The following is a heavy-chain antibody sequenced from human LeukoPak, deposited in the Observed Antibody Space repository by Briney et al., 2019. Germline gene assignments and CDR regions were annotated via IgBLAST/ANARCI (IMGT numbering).Heavy chain of an antibody. V-gene: IGHV3-23*01. CDR2: ISPSDGST. J-gene: IGHJ4*02. D-gene: IGHD4-17*01. CDR3: AKDSSVPYGITE. Sequence: PGGSLRLSCAASGFTFSKYAMSWVRQAPGKGLEWVSAISPSDGSTFYADSVKGRFTISRDNSKNTLSLQMNSLRAEDTALYYCAKDSSVPYGITEWGQGTLVTVSS. CDR1: GFTFSKYA.